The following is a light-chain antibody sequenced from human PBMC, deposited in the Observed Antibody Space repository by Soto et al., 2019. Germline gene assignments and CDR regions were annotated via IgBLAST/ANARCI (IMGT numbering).Light chain of an antibody. CDR1: QDISNY. Sequence: DIQMTQSPSAMSASVGDRVTITCRASQDISNYLAWFQQKPGKVPKRLIYAASSLQSGVPSRFSGSGSGTEFTLTISSLQPGDFATYYCLQHNSYPALTFGGGTKVEIK. CDR2: AAS. CDR3: LQHNSYPALT. V-gene: IGKV1-17*03. J-gene: IGKJ4*01.